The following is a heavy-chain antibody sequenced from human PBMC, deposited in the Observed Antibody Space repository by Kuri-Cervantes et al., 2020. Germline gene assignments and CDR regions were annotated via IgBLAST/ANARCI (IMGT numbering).Heavy chain of an antibody. CDR1: GFSLTTNGVG. CDR3: AHGTYCTGGVCPPFAY. Sequence: SGPTLVKPTQSVALTCTFSGFSLTTNGVGVGWIRQPPGKALEWLALIYWDDDKRYSPSLKSRLTITKDTSKNQVVLTMTNMDPVDTATYYCAHGTYCTGGVCPPFAYWGQGTLVTVSS. J-gene: IGHJ4*02. D-gene: IGHD2-8*02. CDR2: IYWDDDK. V-gene: IGHV2-5*02.